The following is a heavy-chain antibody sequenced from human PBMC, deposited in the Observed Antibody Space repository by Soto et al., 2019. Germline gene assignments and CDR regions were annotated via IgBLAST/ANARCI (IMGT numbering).Heavy chain of an antibody. J-gene: IGHJ4*02. Sequence: EVQLVEAGGGLVQPGGSLRLSCAVSGFTFNRHWMSWVRQTPGKGLEWVASIKEDGSEKSYVDSVKGRFTISRDNAKNSLFLQMNSLRVEDTAVYYCVRTGSYPPDYWGQGTLVTVSS. D-gene: IGHD6-6*01. V-gene: IGHV3-7*01. CDR2: IKEDGSEK. CDR3: VRTGSYPPDY. CDR1: GFTFNRHW.